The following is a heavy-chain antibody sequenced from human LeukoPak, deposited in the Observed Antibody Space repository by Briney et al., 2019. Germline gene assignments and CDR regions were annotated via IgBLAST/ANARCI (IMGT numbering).Heavy chain of an antibody. CDR1: GFTFSSYS. D-gene: IGHD3-10*01. CDR3: ARSHVLLWFGELLRSGTNDYYGMDV. J-gene: IGHJ6*02. Sequence: GGSLRLSCAASGFTFSSYSMNWVRQAPGKGLEWVSSISSSSSYIYYADSVKGRFTISRDNAKNSLYLQMNSLRAEDTAVYYCARSHVLLWFGELLRSGTNDYYGMDVWGQGTTVTVSS. V-gene: IGHV3-21*01. CDR2: ISSSSSYI.